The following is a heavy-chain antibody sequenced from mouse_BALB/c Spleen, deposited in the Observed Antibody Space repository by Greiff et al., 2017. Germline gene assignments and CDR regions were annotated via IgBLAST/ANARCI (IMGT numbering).Heavy chain of an antibody. CDR2: ISYSGST. V-gene: IGHV3-2*02. CDR3: ARWGRLLQNFDY. J-gene: IGHJ2*01. CDR1: GYSITSDYA. Sequence: DVKLQESGPGLVKPSQSLSLTCTVTGYSITSDYAWNWIRQFPGNKLEWMGYISYSGSTSYNPSLKSRISITRDTSKNQFFLQLNSVTTEDTATYYCARWGRLLQNFDYWGQGTTLTVSS. D-gene: IGHD2-3*01.